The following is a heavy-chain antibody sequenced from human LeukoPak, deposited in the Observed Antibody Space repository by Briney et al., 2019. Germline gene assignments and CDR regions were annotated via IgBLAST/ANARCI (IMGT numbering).Heavy chain of an antibody. V-gene: IGHV3-11*06. J-gene: IGHJ4*02. Sequence: GGSLRLSCAASGFTFSDHYMSWIRQAPGKGLEWVSYISSGTSYTNYADSVKGRFTISRDNAKNSLYLQMNNLRAEDTALYYCARLVVVAATPGYFDYWGQGTLVTVSS. CDR2: ISSGTSYT. D-gene: IGHD2-15*01. CDR3: ARLVVVAATPGYFDY. CDR1: GFTFSDHY.